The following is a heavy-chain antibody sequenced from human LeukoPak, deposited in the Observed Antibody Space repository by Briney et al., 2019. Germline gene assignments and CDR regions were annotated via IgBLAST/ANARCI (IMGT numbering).Heavy chain of an antibody. CDR3: ARAARRDGGLWQMIGY. V-gene: IGHV3-48*04. D-gene: IGHD3-10*01. J-gene: IGHJ4*02. CDR2: ISSSSTTL. Sequence: WGSLRLSCAASGFTFRRHDMNWVRQAPGKGLEWVSYISSSSTTLYYADSVKGRFTISRDNAKNSLYLQMNSLRAEDTAVYYCARAARRDGGLWQMIGYWGQGTLVTVSS. CDR1: GFTFRRHD.